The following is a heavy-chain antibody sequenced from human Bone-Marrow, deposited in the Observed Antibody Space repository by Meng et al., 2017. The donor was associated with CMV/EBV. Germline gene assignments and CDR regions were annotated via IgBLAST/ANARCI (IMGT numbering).Heavy chain of an antibody. CDR2: IRYDGSNK. CDR1: GFTFSSYG. J-gene: IGHJ6*02. CDR3: ARVGRYSSGWSYYYYGMDV. V-gene: IGHV3-30*02. Sequence: GESLKISCAASGFTFSSYGMHWVRQAPGKGLEWVAFIRYDGSNKYYADSVKGRFTISRDNSKNTLYLQMNSLRAEDTAVYYCARVGRYSSGWSYYYYGMDVWGQGTTVTVSS. D-gene: IGHD6-19*01.